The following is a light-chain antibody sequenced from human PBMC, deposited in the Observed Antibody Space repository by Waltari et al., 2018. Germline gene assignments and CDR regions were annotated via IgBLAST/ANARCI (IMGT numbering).Light chain of an antibody. Sequence: EIVLTQSPGTLSLSPGERATLSCRASQSVSKYLAWYQQKPGQAPRLLIYDASTRATVIPDRVSGSGSGTDFSLTISRLEPEDFAVYYCQKYVNLPATFGQGTKVEIK. CDR2: DAS. V-gene: IGKV3-20*01. J-gene: IGKJ1*01. CDR1: QSVSKY. CDR3: QKYVNLPAT.